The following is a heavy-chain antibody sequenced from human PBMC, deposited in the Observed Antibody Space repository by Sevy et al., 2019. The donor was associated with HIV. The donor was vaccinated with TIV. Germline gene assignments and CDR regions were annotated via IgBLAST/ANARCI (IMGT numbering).Heavy chain of an antibody. J-gene: IGHJ4*02. D-gene: IGHD1-26*01. CDR3: ARDQPRNSGFDY. CDR2: IWNDRSNK. Sequence: GGSLRLSCAAYGFTFSIYGMHWVRQAPGKGLEWVAVIWNDRSNKHYADSVKGRFTISRDNAKNTLYLQMNSLRAEDTAVYYCARDQPRNSGFDYWGQGTLVTVSS. CDR1: GFTFSIYG. V-gene: IGHV3-33*01.